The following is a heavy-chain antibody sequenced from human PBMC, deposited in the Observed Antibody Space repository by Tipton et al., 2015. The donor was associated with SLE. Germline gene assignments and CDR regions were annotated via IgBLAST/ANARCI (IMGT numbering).Heavy chain of an antibody. D-gene: IGHD3-3*01. Sequence: SLRLSCAASGFTFSSYAMSWVRQAPGKGLEWVSAISRSGGSTYYAASVKGRFTISRDNSKNTLYLQMNSLRSEDTAIYYCAKDRDFWSAYFHDLWGQGTLVTVSS. CDR3: AKDRDFWSAYFHDL. V-gene: IGHV3-23*01. CDR1: GFTFSSYA. CDR2: ISRSGGST. J-gene: IGHJ5*02.